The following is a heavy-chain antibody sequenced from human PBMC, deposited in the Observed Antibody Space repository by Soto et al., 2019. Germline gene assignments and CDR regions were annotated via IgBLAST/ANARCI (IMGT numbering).Heavy chain of an antibody. CDR3: ARIASAGRGWDV. CDR1: GFTFSNYW. Sequence: EVQLVESGGGLVQPGGSLRLSCADFGFTFSNYWMSWVRQAPVKGLEWVGNIKQDGSEKNYVDSVKGRFTISRDNAKNPLYLQMNSLRAEDTAVYYCARIASAGRGWDVWGQGTTVVVSS. V-gene: IGHV3-7*01. J-gene: IGHJ6*02. D-gene: IGHD6-13*01. CDR2: IKQDGSEK.